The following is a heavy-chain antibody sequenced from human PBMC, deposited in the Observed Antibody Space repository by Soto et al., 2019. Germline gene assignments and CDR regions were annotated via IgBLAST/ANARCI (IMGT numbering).Heavy chain of an antibody. CDR3: ARERTHYGLDV. V-gene: IGHV1-8*01. J-gene: IGHJ6*02. CDR1: GYTFTSYD. Sequence: QVQLVQSGAEVKKPGASVKVSCKASGYTFTSYDINWVRQATGQGLEWMGWMNPNSGNAGYEQKCQGRVTMTRNNSKSTAYMELSSLRSEDTAVYYCARERTHYGLDVWGQGTTVTVSS. CDR2: MNPNSGNA. D-gene: IGHD6-25*01.